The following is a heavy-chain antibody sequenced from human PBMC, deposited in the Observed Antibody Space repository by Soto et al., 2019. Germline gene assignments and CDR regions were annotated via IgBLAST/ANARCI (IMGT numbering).Heavy chain of an antibody. D-gene: IGHD5-18*01. CDR1: GDTIISNY. CDR2: IYYSGNP. J-gene: IGHJ4*02. Sequence: PSETLSLTSTVSGDTIISNYWSWIRQPPGKGLEWIGYIYYSGNPTYNPSFKSRVTMSVDRSKNQFSLRLSPLTAADTAVYYCARVKGYMYGYDPRYYFEYWGQGILVTVSS. V-gene: IGHV4-59*08. CDR3: ARVKGYMYGYDPRYYFEY.